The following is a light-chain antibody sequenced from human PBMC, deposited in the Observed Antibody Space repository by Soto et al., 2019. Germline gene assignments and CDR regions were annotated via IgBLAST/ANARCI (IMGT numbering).Light chain of an antibody. Sequence: IVLTQSPATLSLSPGERAPLSCRARQSVSSYLAWYQQKPGQAPRLLIYDASSRVAGIPARFRGSGSGTDFTLTISSLEPEDFAVYYCQQRLMTFGQGTKVDIK. CDR1: QSVSSY. J-gene: IGKJ1*01. CDR2: DAS. V-gene: IGKV3-11*01. CDR3: QQRLMT.